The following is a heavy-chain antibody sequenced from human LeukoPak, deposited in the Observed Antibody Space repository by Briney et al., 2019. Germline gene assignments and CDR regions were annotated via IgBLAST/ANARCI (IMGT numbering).Heavy chain of an antibody. J-gene: IGHJ4*02. CDR2: INPNINGT. Sequence: APVTVSCKASGYTSTGYYIHWVRQAPGQGLEWMGWINPNINGTNYAQKFQGRVTMTGDRSISTAYMELSRLRSDDTAVYYCARERTPGSGYGVDYWGQGTVVTVSS. CDR1: GYTSTGYY. V-gene: IGHV1-2*02. D-gene: IGHD6-25*01. CDR3: ARERTPGSGYGVDY.